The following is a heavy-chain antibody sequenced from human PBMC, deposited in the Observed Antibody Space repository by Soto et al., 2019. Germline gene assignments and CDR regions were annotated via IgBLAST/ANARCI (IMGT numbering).Heavy chain of an antibody. CDR3: VKHAEYQLVSWFDP. CDR1: GFSFSTYA. CDR2: ISAGGGSP. J-gene: IGHJ5*02. Sequence: EVQVLESGGGLVQPGGSLRLSCAASGFSFSTYAMSWVRQAPGKGLEWVSGISAGGGSPFIADSVKGRFIISRDNAKDTLYLQMNSLTVEDTAIYYCVKHAEYQLVSWFDPRGQGTLVTVSS. D-gene: IGHD6-6*01. V-gene: IGHV3-23*01.